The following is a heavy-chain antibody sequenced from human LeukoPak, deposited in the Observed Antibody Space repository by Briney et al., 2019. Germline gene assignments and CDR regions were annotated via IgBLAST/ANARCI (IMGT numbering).Heavy chain of an antibody. V-gene: IGHV4-61*02. J-gene: IGHJ6*03. CDR2: IYTSGST. CDR3: AGTTVSYYYYYMDV. Sequence: SETLSLTCTVSGGSISSGSYYWSWIRQPAGRGLWWIGRIYTSGSTNYNPSLKSRVTISVDTSQKQFSLKLSFVTAADTAVYYCAGTTVSYYYYYMDVWGKGTTVTVSS. CDR1: GGSISSGSYY. D-gene: IGHD4-17*01.